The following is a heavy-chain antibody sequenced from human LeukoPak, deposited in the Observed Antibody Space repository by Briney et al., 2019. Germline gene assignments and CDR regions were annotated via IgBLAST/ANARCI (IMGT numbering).Heavy chain of an antibody. Sequence: GGSLRLSCAASGFTVSSNYMSWVRQAPGKGLEWVSVIYSGGSTYYADSVKGRFTISRDNSKNTLYLQMNSLRAEDTAVYYCAKGIPRGIAVAGGPEYFQHWGQGTLVTVSS. V-gene: IGHV3-53*01. CDR3: AKGIPRGIAVAGGPEYFQH. CDR1: GFTVSSNY. CDR2: IYSGGST. D-gene: IGHD6-19*01. J-gene: IGHJ1*01.